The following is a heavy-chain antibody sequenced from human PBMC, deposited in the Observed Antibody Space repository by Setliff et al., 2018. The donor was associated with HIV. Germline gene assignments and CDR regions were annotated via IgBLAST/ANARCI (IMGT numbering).Heavy chain of an antibody. CDR2: ISHSGST. Sequence: SETLSLTCAVYGGSFDNYYWSWVRQPPGMGLEWIGEISHSGSTHYNPSLKSRLTITKDTSKNQVVLTMTNMDPVDTATYYCAHSPEFYSSIVWGQGTLVTVSS. J-gene: IGHJ4*02. CDR3: AHSPEFYSSIV. CDR1: GGSFDNYY. D-gene: IGHD2-15*01. V-gene: IGHV4-34*10.